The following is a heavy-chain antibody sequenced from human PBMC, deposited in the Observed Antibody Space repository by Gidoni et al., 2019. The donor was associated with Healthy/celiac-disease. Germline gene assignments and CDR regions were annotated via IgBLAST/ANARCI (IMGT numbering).Heavy chain of an antibody. CDR3: TTGSAQALSGLRFKYYYYGMDV. J-gene: IGHJ6*02. Sequence: EVQLVESGGGLVKPGGSLRLSCAASGFTVRNAWMSWVGQAPGKGREWCGRIKSKTDGGTTDYAAPVKGRFTISRDDSKNTLYLQMNSLKTEDTAVYYCTTGSAQALSGLRFKYYYYGMDVWGQGTTVTVSS. CDR1: GFTVRNAW. V-gene: IGHV3-15*01. CDR2: IKSKTDGGTT. D-gene: IGHD5-12*01.